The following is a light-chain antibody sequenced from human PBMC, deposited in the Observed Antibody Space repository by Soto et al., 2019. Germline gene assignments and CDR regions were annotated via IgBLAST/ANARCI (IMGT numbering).Light chain of an antibody. CDR2: DAS. J-gene: IGKJ1*01. CDR1: QSVTSF. CDR3: QQRSNWLGT. V-gene: IGKV3-11*01. Sequence: EIVLTQSPATLSLSPGERATLSCRASQSVTSFLAWYQQKPGQAPRLLIYDASNRATGIPARFSGSGFGTDFTLTINSLEPEDSAVYYCQQRSNWLGTFGQGNKVDIK.